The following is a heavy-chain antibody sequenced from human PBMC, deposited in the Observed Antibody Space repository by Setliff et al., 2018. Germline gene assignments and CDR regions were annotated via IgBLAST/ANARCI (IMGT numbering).Heavy chain of an antibody. Sequence: PSETLSLTCTVSGGSISSGSYYWSWIRQPAGKGLEWIGHIYTSGSTNYNPSLKSRVTISVDTSKNQFSLKLSSVTAADTAVYYCGGVGLLQSFDTWGQGTKVTVSS. CDR3: GGVGLLQSFDT. CDR2: IYTSGST. V-gene: IGHV4-61*09. D-gene: IGHD3-22*01. CDR1: GGSISSGSYY. J-gene: IGHJ3*02.